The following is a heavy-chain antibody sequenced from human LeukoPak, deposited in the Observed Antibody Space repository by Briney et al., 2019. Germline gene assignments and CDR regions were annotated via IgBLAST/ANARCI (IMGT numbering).Heavy chain of an antibody. J-gene: IGHJ6*02. V-gene: IGHV3-53*05. D-gene: IGHD2-15*01. CDR3: VRGYSFGPYGMDV. CDR2: IYSGGNT. Sequence: GGSLRLSCAASGFTVGSNYMSWVRQAPGKGLEWVSVIYSGGNTYYADSVKGRFTISRDTSKNTLDLQMSSLRAEDTAVYFCVRGYSFGPYGMDVWGQGTTVTVSS. CDR1: GFTVGSNY.